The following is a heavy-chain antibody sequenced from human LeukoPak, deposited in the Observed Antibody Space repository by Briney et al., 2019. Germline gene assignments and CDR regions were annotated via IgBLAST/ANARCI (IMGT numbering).Heavy chain of an antibody. D-gene: IGHD6-6*01. CDR1: GYTFTSYY. J-gene: IGHJ4*02. V-gene: IGHV1-8*03. Sequence: ASVKVSCKASGYTFTSYYMHWVRQATGQGLEWMGWMNPNSGNTGYAQKFQGRVTITRNTSISTAYMELSSLRSEDTAVYYCARSIAARQGVDYWGQGTLVTVSS. CDR3: ARSIAARQGVDY. CDR2: MNPNSGNT.